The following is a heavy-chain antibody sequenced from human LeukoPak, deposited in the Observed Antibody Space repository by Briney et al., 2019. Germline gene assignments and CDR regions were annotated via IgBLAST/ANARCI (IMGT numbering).Heavy chain of an antibody. V-gene: IGHV3-23*01. CDR3: AKERYYGSGSYYKVNWFDP. CDR2: ISGSGGST. D-gene: IGHD3-10*01. J-gene: IGHJ5*02. CDR1: RFTFSSYA. Sequence: GGSLRLSCAASRFTFSSYAMSWVRQAPGKGLEWVSAISGSGGSTYYADSVKGRFTISRDNSKNTLYLQMNSLRAEDTAVYYCAKERYYGSGSYYKVNWFDPWGQGTLVTVSS.